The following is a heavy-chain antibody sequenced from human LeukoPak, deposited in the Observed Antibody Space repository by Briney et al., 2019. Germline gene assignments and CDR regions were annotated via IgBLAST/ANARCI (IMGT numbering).Heavy chain of an antibody. D-gene: IGHD6-13*01. CDR2: IYYSGST. CDR3: ASLVAAGTLLGY. CDR1: GGSISSYY. J-gene: IGHJ4*02. Sequence: PSETLSFICTVSGGSISSYYWSWIRQPPGKGLEWIGSIYYSGSTYYNPSLKSRVTISVDTSKNQFSLKLSSVTAADTAVYYCASLVAAGTLLGYWGQGTLVTVSS. V-gene: IGHV4-39*07.